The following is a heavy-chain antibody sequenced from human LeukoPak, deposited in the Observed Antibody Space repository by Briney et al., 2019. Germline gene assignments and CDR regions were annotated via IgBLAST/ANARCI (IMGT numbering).Heavy chain of an antibody. J-gene: IGHJ6*03. CDR1: GFTFSSYD. Sequence: GRSLRLSCAASGFTFSSYDMHWVRQAPGKGLEWVAVISYDGSNKYYADSVKGRFTISRDNSKNTLYLQMNSLRAEDTAVYYCAKEMLNGDYFGYYMDVWGKGTTVTVSS. CDR3: AKEMLNGDYFGYYMDV. CDR2: ISYDGSNK. D-gene: IGHD4-17*01. V-gene: IGHV3-30*18.